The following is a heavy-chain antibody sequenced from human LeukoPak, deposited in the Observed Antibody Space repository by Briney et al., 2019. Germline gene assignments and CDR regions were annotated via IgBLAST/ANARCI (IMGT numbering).Heavy chain of an antibody. Sequence: SETLSLTCTVSGGSISSSSDYWGWIRQPPGKGLEWIGSISYTGSTYYNPSLESRVTISVDASKNRFSLKLTSVTAADTAVYYCARTGGFGGVSNYWGQGTLVTVSS. V-gene: IGHV4-39*07. CDR1: GGSISSSSDY. D-gene: IGHD3-16*01. J-gene: IGHJ4*02. CDR2: ISYTGST. CDR3: ARTGGFGGVSNY.